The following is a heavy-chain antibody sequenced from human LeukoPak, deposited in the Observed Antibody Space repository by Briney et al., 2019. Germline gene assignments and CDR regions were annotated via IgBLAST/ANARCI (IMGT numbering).Heavy chain of an antibody. CDR2: ISVTGGST. J-gene: IGHJ4*02. V-gene: IGHV3-23*01. CDR1: GFTFSNYA. CDR3: ATRPTVGGSTPTFDC. Sequence: GGSLRLSCAASGFTFSNYAMTWVRQAPGKGLDWVSAISVTGGSTYYADSVKGRFTISRDNSKNTLYLQVNSLRAEDTAVYSCATRPTVGGSTPTFDCWGQGTLVTVSS. D-gene: IGHD1-26*01.